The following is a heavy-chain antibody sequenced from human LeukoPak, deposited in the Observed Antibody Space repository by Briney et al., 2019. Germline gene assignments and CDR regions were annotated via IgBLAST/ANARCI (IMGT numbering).Heavy chain of an antibody. Sequence: SESLSLTCIVSGDSISSTSYYWGWPLQPPGKGLEWNGSIYYSESTYYNPSLKSRVTISVDTSKNQFSLRLTSVTATDTAVYYCARRITGLNGFDYWGQGTLVTVSS. CDR1: GDSISSTSYY. J-gene: IGHJ4*02. CDR3: ARRITGLNGFDY. D-gene: IGHD1-20*01. CDR2: IYYSEST. V-gene: IGHV4-39*01.